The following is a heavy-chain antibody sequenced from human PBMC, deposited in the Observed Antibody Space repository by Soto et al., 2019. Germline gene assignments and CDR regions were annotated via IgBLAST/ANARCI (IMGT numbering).Heavy chain of an antibody. J-gene: IGHJ4*02. V-gene: IGHV1-69*01. D-gene: IGHD1-26*01. Sequence: QVQLVQSGAEVKKPGSSVKVSCKASGGTFSSYTISWVRQAPGQGLEWRGGIIPIFGAAKYAQNFQDRLPVTADESTSTGYMELSSLRSEDTALYYCAQDASGNSLAYWGQGTLVIVSS. CDR1: GGTFSSYT. CDR2: IIPIFGAA. CDR3: AQDASGNSLAY.